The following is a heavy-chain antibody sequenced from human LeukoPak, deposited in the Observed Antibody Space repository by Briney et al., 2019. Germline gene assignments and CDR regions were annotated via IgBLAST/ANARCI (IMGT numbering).Heavy chain of an antibody. CDR2: ISWNSGSI. Sequence: GGSLRLSCAASGFTFDDYAMHWVRHAPGKGLEWVSGISWNSGSIVYADSVKGRFTISRDNAKNSLYLQMNSLRAEDTALYYCAKDMGITMVRGVIGFDYWGQGTLVTVSS. J-gene: IGHJ4*02. CDR1: GFTFDDYA. CDR3: AKDMGITMVRGVIGFDY. D-gene: IGHD3-10*01. V-gene: IGHV3-9*01.